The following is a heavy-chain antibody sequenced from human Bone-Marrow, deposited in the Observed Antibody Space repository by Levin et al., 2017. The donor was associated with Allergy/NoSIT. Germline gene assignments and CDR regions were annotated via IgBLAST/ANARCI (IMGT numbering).Heavy chain of an antibody. V-gene: IGHV4-30-4*01. CDR3: ARDRDYYDSSGYDIVYYGMDV. CDR2: IYSSGNT. D-gene: IGHD3-22*01. Sequence: SETLSLTCTVSGASISSTDYYWSWIRQPPGKGLEWIGYIYSSGNTHYNPSLKSRVTMSLEATKNQSSQKRNSRPDADTAVYYGARDRDYYDSSGYDIVYYGMDVWGQGTTVTVSS. J-gene: IGHJ6*02. CDR1: GASISSTDYY.